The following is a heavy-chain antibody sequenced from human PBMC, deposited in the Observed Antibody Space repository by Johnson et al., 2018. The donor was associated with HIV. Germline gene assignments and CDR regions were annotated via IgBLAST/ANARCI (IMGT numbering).Heavy chain of an antibody. D-gene: IGHD5-24*01. CDR3: VRESRLGRRVDAFDM. Sequence: MQLVESGGGLVQPGSSLRLTCVASGFSLSAHYMTWVRQAPGQGLEWVANVRQDGRQKYYMDSVKGRFTIPRDNAKNSVYLQMNSLRVDDTAVYYCVRESRLGRRVDAFDMWGQGTMVTVSS. J-gene: IGHJ3*02. CDR1: GFSLSAHY. V-gene: IGHV3-7*05. CDR2: VRQDGRQK.